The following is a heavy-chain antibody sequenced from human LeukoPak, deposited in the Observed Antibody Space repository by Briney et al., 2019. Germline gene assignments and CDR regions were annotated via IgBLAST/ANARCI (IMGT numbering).Heavy chain of an antibody. CDR3: ARSTWLLDK. J-gene: IGHJ4*02. D-gene: IGHD3-22*01. Sequence: GSLRLSCAASGFTFSSYSMNWVRQPPGKGLEWIGSIYYSGSTYYNPSLKSRVTISVDTSKNQFSLKLSSVTAADTAVYYCARSTWLLDKWGQGTLVTVSS. CDR2: IYYSGST. V-gene: IGHV4-39*07. CDR1: GFTFSSYS.